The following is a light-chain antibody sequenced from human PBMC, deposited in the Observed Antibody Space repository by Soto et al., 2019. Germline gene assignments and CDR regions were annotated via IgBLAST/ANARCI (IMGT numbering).Light chain of an antibody. CDR1: HSALSSSNSKNY. CDR3: QQYSSPPRT. J-gene: IGKJ4*02. CDR2: WAS. V-gene: IGKV4-1*01. Sequence: DIVMTQSPDSLTASLGERATVTCKSSHSALSSSNSKNYLAWYQQKFGHPPKLLIYWASTRHSGVPDRFRGSGSGTDFTLTIDNLQPEDVAVYYCQQYSSPPRTFGRGTKVEVK.